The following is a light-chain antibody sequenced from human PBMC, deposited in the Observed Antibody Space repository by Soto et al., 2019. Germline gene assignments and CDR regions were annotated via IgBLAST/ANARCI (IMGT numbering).Light chain of an antibody. Sequence: FVLTQSPGNLSLSPGERVTLSCKVSQSVTNSELAWYQQKPGQAPRLLIYAASSRATGIPDRFSGGGSGTDFTLTISRLEPEDSAVYCCQNHGTTFGQGTKVDIK. J-gene: IGKJ1*01. CDR3: QNHGTT. CDR2: AAS. V-gene: IGKV3-20*01. CDR1: QSVTNSE.